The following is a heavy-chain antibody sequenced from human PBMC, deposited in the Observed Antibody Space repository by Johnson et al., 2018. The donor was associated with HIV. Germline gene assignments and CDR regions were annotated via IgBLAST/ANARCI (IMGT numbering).Heavy chain of an antibody. J-gene: IGHJ3*02. V-gene: IGHV3-30*02. D-gene: IGHD3-3*02. Sequence: QVQLVESVGGVVQAGRSLRLSCAASGFTFSSYGMHWVRQAPGKGLEWVAFIRYDGSNKYYADSVKGRFTISRDNSKNTLYLQMNSLRAEDTALYYCAKDTLLESGFDIWGQGTMVTVSS. CDR3: AKDTLLESGFDI. CDR2: IRYDGSNK. CDR1: GFTFSSYG.